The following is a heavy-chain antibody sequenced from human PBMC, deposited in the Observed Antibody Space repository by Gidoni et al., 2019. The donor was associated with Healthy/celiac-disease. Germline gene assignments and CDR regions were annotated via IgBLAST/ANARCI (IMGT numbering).Heavy chain of an antibody. J-gene: IGHJ4*02. CDR3: ARHYYDSSGYNYYFDY. CDR2: IYYSGST. V-gene: IGHV4-39*01. Sequence: QLQLQESGPGLVKPSETLSLTCTVPGGSISSSSYYWGWIRPPPGKGLEWIGSIYYSGSTHYNPSLKSRVTISVDMSKNQFSLKLSSVTAADTAVYYCARHYYDSSGYNYYFDYWGQGTLVTVSS. CDR1: GGSISSSSYY. D-gene: IGHD3-22*01.